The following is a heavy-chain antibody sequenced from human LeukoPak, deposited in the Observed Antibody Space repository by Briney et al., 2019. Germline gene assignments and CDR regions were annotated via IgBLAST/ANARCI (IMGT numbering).Heavy chain of an antibody. J-gene: IGHJ4*02. CDR2: ISTGGNTI. D-gene: IGHD1-26*01. CDR3: AGGPQFTGSHGF. CDR1: GFTFTTHE. Sequence: GGSLRLSCVGSGFTFTTHELAWVRQAPGMGLEWLSYISTGGNTIRYADSVKGRFTIFRDDAKASVYLQLNNLRAEDTAVYYCAGGPQFTGSHGFWGQGTLVTVSS. V-gene: IGHV3-48*03.